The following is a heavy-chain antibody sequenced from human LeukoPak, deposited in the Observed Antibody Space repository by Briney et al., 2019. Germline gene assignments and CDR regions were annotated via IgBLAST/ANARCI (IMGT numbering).Heavy chain of an antibody. V-gene: IGHV4-34*01. CDR2: INHSGST. CDR3: ARGLVRGVSKPLNWFDP. Sequence: SETLSLTCAVYGGSFSGYYWSWIRQPPGKGMEWIGEINHSGSTNYNPSLKSRVTISVDTSKNQLSLKLSSVTAADTAVYYCARGLVRGVSKPLNWFDPWGQGTLVTVSS. J-gene: IGHJ5*02. CDR1: GGSFSGYY. D-gene: IGHD3-10*01.